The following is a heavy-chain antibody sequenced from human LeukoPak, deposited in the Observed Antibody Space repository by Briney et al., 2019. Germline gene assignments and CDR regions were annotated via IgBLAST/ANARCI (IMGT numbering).Heavy chain of an antibody. CDR3: ARLDYVWGSYRYTDY. D-gene: IGHD3-16*02. CDR2: ISSSSSYI. V-gene: IGHV3-21*01. J-gene: IGHJ4*02. CDR1: GFTFSSYS. Sequence: GGSLRLSCAASGFTFSSYSMNWVRQAPGKGLEWVSSISSSSSYIYYADSVRGRFTISRDNAKNSLYLQMNSLRAEDTAVYYCARLDYVWGSYRYTDYWGQGTLVTVSS.